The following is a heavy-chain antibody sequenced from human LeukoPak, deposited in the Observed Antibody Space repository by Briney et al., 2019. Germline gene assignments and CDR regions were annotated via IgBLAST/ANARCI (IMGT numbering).Heavy chain of an antibody. D-gene: IGHD4-23*01. CDR3: ARWALATVGSFDY. J-gene: IGHJ4*02. CDR1: GGSISRGDYD. CDR2: IYYSGST. Sequence: PSETLSLTCTVSGGSISRGDYDWRGIRQPQGKGLEWIEYIYYSGSTYYNRAGESRFTISVDKAKNGFSLKLSSVTAADTAVYYCARWALATVGSFDYWGQGTLVTVSS. V-gene: IGHV4-30-4*08.